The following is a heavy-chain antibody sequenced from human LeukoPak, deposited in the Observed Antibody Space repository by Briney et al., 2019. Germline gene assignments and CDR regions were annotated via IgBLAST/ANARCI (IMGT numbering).Heavy chain of an antibody. Sequence: ASVKVSCKASGGTFSSYAISWVRQAPGQQLEWMGGIITIFVTANSAQKFHGRVTITADESTSTAYMELSSLRSEDTAVYYCASVVRSRTTNYYYYGMDVWGKGTTVTVSS. V-gene: IGHV1-69*13. J-gene: IGHJ6*04. CDR1: GGTFSSYA. CDR2: IITIFVTA. CDR3: ASVVRSRTTNYYYYGMDV. D-gene: IGHD1-1*01.